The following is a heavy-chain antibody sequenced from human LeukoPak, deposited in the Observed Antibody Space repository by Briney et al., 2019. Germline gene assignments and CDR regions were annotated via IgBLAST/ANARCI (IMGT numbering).Heavy chain of an antibody. Sequence: GGSLRLSCAASGFTFSSYGMHWVRQAPGKGLEWVAFIRYDGSNKYYADSVKGRFTISRDNSKSTLYLQMNSLRAEDTAVYYCAKDRSYGSGSYWFWSDAFDIWGQGTMVTVSS. D-gene: IGHD3-10*01. CDR1: GFTFSSYG. CDR3: AKDRSYGSGSYWFWSDAFDI. J-gene: IGHJ3*02. CDR2: IRYDGSNK. V-gene: IGHV3-30*02.